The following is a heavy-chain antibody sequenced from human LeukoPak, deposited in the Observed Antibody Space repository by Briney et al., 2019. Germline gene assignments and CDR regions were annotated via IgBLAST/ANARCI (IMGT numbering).Heavy chain of an antibody. CDR2: INPNSGGT. Sequence: ASVKVSCKASGYTFTDSYMHWVRQAPGQGLEWMGWINPNSGGTNYAQTFQGRVTMTRDTSISTAYMELSRLRSDDTAVYYCARFIDFDYWGQGTLVTVSS. D-gene: IGHD1-26*01. CDR3: ARFIDFDY. J-gene: IGHJ4*02. CDR1: GYTFTDSY. V-gene: IGHV1-2*02.